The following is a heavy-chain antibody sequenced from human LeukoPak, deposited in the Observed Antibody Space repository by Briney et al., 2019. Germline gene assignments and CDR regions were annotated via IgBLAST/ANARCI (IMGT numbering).Heavy chain of an antibody. CDR3: AKDKAYYDTSGSQGADY. J-gene: IGHJ4*02. CDR1: GFTFDDYA. D-gene: IGHD3-22*01. CDR2: ISWNSGSI. V-gene: IGHV3-9*01. Sequence: PGGSLRLSCAASGFTFDDYAMHWVRQAPGKGLEWVSGISWNSGSIGYADSVKGRFTISRDNAKNSLYLQMNSLRAEDTALYYCAKDKAYYDTSGSQGADYWGQGTLVTVSS.